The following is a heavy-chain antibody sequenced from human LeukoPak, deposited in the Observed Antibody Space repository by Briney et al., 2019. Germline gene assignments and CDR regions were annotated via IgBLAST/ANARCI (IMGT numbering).Heavy chain of an antibody. CDR2: IYHSGST. CDR3: ASESSGWYLGGPFDY. CDR1: GYSISSGYY. V-gene: IGHV4-38-2*01. Sequence: SETLSLTXAVSGYSISSGYYWGWFRQPPGKGLEWVGSIYHSGSTYYNPSLKSRVTISVDTSKNQFSLKLSSVTAAATAVYYCASESSGWYLGGPFDYWGQGTLVTVSS. J-gene: IGHJ4*02. D-gene: IGHD6-19*01.